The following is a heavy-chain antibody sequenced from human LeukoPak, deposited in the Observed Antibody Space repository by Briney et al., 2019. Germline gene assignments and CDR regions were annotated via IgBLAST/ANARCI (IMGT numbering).Heavy chain of an antibody. CDR3: AKDTQITIYGVVIMTGGAFDI. Sequence: GGSLRLSCAASGFSFSSYGMNWVRRTPGKGLEWVSGISGNGGGTYDADSVKGRFSISRDNSKNTLYLQMNSLRDEDTAVYYCAKDTQITIYGVVIMTGGAFDIWGQGTMVTVSS. CDR1: GFSFSSYG. CDR2: ISGNGGGT. D-gene: IGHD3-3*01. J-gene: IGHJ3*02. V-gene: IGHV3-23*01.